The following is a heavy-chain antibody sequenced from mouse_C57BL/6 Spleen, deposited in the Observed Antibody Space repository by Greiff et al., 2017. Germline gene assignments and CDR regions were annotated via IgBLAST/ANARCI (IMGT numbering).Heavy chain of an antibody. J-gene: IGHJ3*01. CDR3: ARGDYYGTQAWFAY. V-gene: IGHV14-2*01. Sequence: EVMLVESGAELVKPGASVKLSCTASGFNIKDYYMHWVKQRTEQGLEWIGRIDPEDGETKYAPKFQGKATITADTSSNNAYLQLSSLTSEDTAVYYCARGDYYGTQAWFAYWGQGTLVTVSA. CDR2: IDPEDGET. CDR1: GFNIKDYY. D-gene: IGHD1-1*01.